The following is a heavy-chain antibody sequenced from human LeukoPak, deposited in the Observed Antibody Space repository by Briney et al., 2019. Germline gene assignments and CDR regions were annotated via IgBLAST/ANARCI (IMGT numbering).Heavy chain of an antibody. V-gene: IGHV3-30*04. CDR2: ISYDGIDQ. J-gene: IGHJ4*02. CDR3: PGYFDY. CDR1: GFTFSDYV. D-gene: IGHD3-16*01. Sequence: GRSLRLSCAASGFTFSDYVLHWVRQAPGKGLEWVAVISYDGIDQNYADSVKGRFTISRDNSKNTLHLQLCERTRRTLHWGGPPGYFDYWGQGTLVTVSS.